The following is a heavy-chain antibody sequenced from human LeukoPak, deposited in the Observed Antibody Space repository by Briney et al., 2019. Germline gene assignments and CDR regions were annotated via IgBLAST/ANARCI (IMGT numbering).Heavy chain of an antibody. CDR3: AKATIFGFPYYFDY. V-gene: IGHV3-48*04. CDR1: GFTFSSYS. CDR2: ISSSSSTI. Sequence: GGSLRLSCAASGFTFSSYSMNWVRQAPGKGLEWVSYISSSSSTIYYADSVKGRFTISRDNAKNSLYLQMNSLRAEDTAVYYCAKATIFGFPYYFDYWGQGTQVTVSS. J-gene: IGHJ4*02. D-gene: IGHD3-3*01.